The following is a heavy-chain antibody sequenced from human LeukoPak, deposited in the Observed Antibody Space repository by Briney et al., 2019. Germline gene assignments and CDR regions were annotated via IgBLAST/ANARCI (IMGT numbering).Heavy chain of an antibody. CDR1: GGSISSSSYY. CDR2: IYYSGST. D-gene: IGHD3-10*01. Sequence: SETLSLTCTVSGGSISSSSYYWGWIRQPPGKGLEWIGSIYYSGSTNYNPSLKSRVTISVDTSKNQFSLKLSSVTAADTAVYYCAREEGGYYGSGSYHDWGQGTLVTVSS. V-gene: IGHV4-39*07. CDR3: AREEGGYYGSGSYHD. J-gene: IGHJ4*02.